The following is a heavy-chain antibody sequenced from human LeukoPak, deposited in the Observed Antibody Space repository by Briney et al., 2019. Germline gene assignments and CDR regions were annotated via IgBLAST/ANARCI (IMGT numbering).Heavy chain of an antibody. Sequence: GGSLRLSCAASGFTFSSYWMSWVRQAPGKGLEWVANIKQDGSEKYYVDSVKGRLTISRDNAEDSLYLQMNSLRAEDTAVYYCARSGNYGVNWFDPWGQGTLVTVSS. D-gene: IGHD4-11*01. V-gene: IGHV3-7*01. CDR2: IKQDGSEK. J-gene: IGHJ5*01. CDR1: GFTFSSYW. CDR3: ARSGNYGVNWFDP.